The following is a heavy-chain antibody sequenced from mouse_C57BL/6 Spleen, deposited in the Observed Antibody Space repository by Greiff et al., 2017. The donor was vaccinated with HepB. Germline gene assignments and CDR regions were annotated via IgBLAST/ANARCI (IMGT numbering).Heavy chain of an antibody. J-gene: IGHJ4*01. Sequence: VQLQQSGAELVRPGASVTLSCKASGYTFTDYEMHWVKQTPVHGLEWIGAIDPETGGTAYNQKFKGKAILTADKSSSTAYLELRSLTSEDSADYYCTDYYGSSSDYAMDDWGQGTSVTVSS. CDR3: TDYYGSSSDYAMDD. V-gene: IGHV1-15*01. D-gene: IGHD1-1*01. CDR1: GYTFTDYE. CDR2: IDPETGGT.